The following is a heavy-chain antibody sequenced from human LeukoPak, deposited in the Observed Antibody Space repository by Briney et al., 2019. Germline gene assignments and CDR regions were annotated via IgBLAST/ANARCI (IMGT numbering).Heavy chain of an antibody. J-gene: IGHJ5*02. Sequence: GSLKLSCEASGSSLSSLEMNWVRQAPGKGLEWIAYIDNDGWATSYYADSVKGRFTITRDDAKSSLYLQMDSLAVEDTAVYYCARDLIGWSLDPWGQGTLSPSPQ. D-gene: IGHD2-2*03. CDR2: IDNDGWAT. V-gene: IGHV3-48*03. CDR3: ARDLIGWSLDP. CDR1: GSSLSSLE.